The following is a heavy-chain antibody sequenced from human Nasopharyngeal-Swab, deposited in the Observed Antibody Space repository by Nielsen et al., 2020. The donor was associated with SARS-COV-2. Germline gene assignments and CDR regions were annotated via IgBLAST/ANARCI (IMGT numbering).Heavy chain of an antibody. J-gene: IGHJ5*02. D-gene: IGHD6-13*01. CDR1: GYTFTSYA. CDR3: ARGPSPYSSSWYDWFDP. V-gene: IGHV7-4-1*02. Sequence: ASVKVSCKASGYTFTSYAMNWVRQALGQGLEWMGWINTNTGNPTYAQGFTGRFVFSLDTSVSTAYLQISSLKAEDTAVYYCARGPSPYSSSWYDWFDPWGQGTLVTVSS. CDR2: INTNTGNP.